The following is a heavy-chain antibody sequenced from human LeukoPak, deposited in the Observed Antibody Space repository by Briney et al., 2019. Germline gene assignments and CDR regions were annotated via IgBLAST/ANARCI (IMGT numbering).Heavy chain of an antibody. CDR2: ISAYNGNT. V-gene: IGHV1-18*01. Sequence: ASVKVSCKASGYTFTSYGISWVRQAPGQGLEWMGWISAYNGNTNYAQKLQGRVTMTTDTSTSTAYMELRSLRSEDTAVYYCARGPLLPKLELRYYFDYWGQGTLVTVSS. J-gene: IGHJ4*02. D-gene: IGHD1-7*01. CDR3: ARGPLLPKLELRYYFDY. CDR1: GYTFTSYG.